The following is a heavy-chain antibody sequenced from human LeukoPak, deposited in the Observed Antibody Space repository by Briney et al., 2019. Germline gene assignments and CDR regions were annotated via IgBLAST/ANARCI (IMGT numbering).Heavy chain of an antibody. J-gene: IGHJ3*02. D-gene: IGHD2-21*01. V-gene: IGHV3-30*04. CDR1: GFTFSDYA. CDR3: ARDYSEAFDI. CDR2: IAYDGSNK. Sequence: GGSLRLSCAASGFTFSDYAIHWVRTAPGKGLEWVAVIAYDGSNKYYADSVKGRFTGSRDNSKNTVYLQMNRLRGEDTAVYYCARDYSEAFDIWGQGTAVTVSS.